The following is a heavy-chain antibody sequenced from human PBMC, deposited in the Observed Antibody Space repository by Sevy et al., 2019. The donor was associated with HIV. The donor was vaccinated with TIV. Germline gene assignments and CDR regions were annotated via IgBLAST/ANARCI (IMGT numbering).Heavy chain of an antibody. Sequence: GPTLVNPTQTLTLTCTFSGISLSTSGMGVGWIRQPPGKALEWLALIYWDDDKRYSPSLKSRLTITKDTSKNQVVLTMTNMDPVDTATYYCAHWLYGDYVTNFDYWGQGTLVTVSS. CDR3: AHWLYGDYVTNFDY. J-gene: IGHJ4*02. CDR2: IYWDDDK. D-gene: IGHD4-17*01. CDR1: GISLSTSGMG. V-gene: IGHV2-5*02.